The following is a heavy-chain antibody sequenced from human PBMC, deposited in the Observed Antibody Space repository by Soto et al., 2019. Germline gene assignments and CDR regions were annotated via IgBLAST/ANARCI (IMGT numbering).Heavy chain of an antibody. Sequence: SETLSLTCTVSGGSISSYYWSWIRQPPGKGLEWIGYIYYSGSTNYNPSLKSRVTISVDTSKNQFSLKLSSVTAADTAVYYCARVTSGYYHVGMAFWGQGTTVTVSS. CDR2: IYYSGST. CDR1: GGSISSYY. V-gene: IGHV4-59*01. CDR3: ARVTSGYYHVGMAF. D-gene: IGHD3-22*01. J-gene: IGHJ6*02.